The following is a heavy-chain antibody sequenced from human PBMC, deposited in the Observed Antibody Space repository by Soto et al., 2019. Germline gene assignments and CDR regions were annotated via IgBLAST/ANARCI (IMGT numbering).Heavy chain of an antibody. J-gene: IGHJ4*02. V-gene: IGHV4-34*01. CDR2: INHSGST. Sequence: SETLSLTCAVYGGSFSGYYLSWIHQPPGKGLEWIGEINHSGSTNYNPSLKSRVTISVDTSNNQFSLKLSSVTAADTAVYYCARGRYYGSGSYHYWGQGTLVTVSS. D-gene: IGHD3-10*01. CDR3: ARGRYYGSGSYHY. CDR1: GGSFSGYY.